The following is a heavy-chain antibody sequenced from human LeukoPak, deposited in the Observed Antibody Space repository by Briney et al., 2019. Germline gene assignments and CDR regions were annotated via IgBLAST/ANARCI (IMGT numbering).Heavy chain of an antibody. D-gene: IGHD6-13*01. CDR3: AKRYFSALGSSWLDY. V-gene: IGHV4-59*08. CDR2: IYYSGST. J-gene: IGHJ4*02. Sequence: SETLSLTCTVSGGSISSYYWSWIRQPPGKGLEWIGYIYYSGSTNYNPSLKSRVTISVDTSKNQFSPKLSSVTAADTAVYYCAKRYFSALGSSWLDYWGQGTLVTVSS. CDR1: GGSISSYY.